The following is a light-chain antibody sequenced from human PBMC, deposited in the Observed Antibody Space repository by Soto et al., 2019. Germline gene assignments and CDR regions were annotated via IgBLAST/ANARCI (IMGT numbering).Light chain of an antibody. J-gene: IGKJ1*01. CDR1: QSVSSSY. CDR2: GAS. Sequence: EIVLTQSPGTLSLSPGERATLSCRASQSVSSSYLAWYQQKPGQAPRLLIYGASSRATGIPDRFSGSGSGTDFTLTISRLEPEDFAVYYCQQYGSSPRTFGQGPEVDIK. V-gene: IGKV3-20*01. CDR3: QQYGSSPRT.